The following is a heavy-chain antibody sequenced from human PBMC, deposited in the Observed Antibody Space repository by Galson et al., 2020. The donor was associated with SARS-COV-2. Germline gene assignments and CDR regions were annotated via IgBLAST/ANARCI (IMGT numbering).Heavy chain of an antibody. CDR1: GGSISGSNYF. D-gene: IGHD3-3*01. V-gene: IGHV4-39*07. CDR3: TRVGVVEWLGKPNWFFDV. Sequence: SETLSLTCTVSGGSISGSNYFWGWIRQSPGKGLEWFAIIYHSGTAYYNPSLRSRTSISVDTSKDQFSLNVSSVTAADTALYYCTRVGVVEWLGKPNWFFDVWGPGILVSVSS. CDR2: IYHSGTA. J-gene: IGHJ2*01.